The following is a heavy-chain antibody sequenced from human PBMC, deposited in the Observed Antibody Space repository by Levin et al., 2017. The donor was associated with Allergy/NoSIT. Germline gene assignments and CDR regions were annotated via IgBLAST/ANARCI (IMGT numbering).Heavy chain of an antibody. D-gene: IGHD2-2*01. Sequence: GGSLRLSCKASGYTFTGYYVHWVRQAPGQGLEWMGWIDPFSGDTNYAQKFQGKVTMTRDTMNTAYLELSRLRSDDTAVYDCARSPPTYQLRENPPKDFYYGLDVWGQGTTVIVSS. CDR3: ARSPPTYQLRENPPKDFYYGLDV. CDR2: IDPFSGDT. V-gene: IGHV1-2*02. J-gene: IGHJ6*02. CDR1: GYTFTGYY.